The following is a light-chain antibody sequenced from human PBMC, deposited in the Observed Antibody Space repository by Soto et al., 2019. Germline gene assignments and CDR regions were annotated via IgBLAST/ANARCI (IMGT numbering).Light chain of an antibody. CDR3: QQYGRSLWT. Sequence: ENVLQQSPCTLSLSPGERATLSCRASQSVSTPDLAWYQQKPGQAPRLLIYSTSTRASGIPDRFSGSGSGTDFTLTISRLEPEDFAVYYCQQYGRSLWTFGQGTKVEIK. CDR1: QSVSTPD. J-gene: IGKJ1*01. CDR2: STS. V-gene: IGKV3-20*01.